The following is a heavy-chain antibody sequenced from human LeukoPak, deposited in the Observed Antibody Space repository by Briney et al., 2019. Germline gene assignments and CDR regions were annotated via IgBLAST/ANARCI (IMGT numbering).Heavy chain of an antibody. D-gene: IGHD3-22*01. CDR3: ARGRLEYYYDSSGYYNDY. J-gene: IGHJ4*02. Sequence: SETLSLTCTVSGGSISSSSYYWGWIRQPPGKGLEWIGSIYYSGSTYYNPSLKSRVTISVDTSKNQFSLKLSSVTAADTAVYYCARGRLEYYYDSSGYYNDYWGQGTLVTVSS. CDR2: IYYSGST. V-gene: IGHV4-39*07. CDR1: GGSISSSSYY.